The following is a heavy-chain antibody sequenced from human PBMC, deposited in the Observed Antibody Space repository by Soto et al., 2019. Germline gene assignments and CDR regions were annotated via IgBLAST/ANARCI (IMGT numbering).Heavy chain of an antibody. Sequence: QVQLVKSGGGVVQPGRSLRLSCAASGFTFRAYGMHWVRQAPGKGLEWVAVLWYDGSYEYYADSVKGRFTISRDNAKNTLYLQMYSLGAEDMAVYYCARDRIELLDRRFDFWGHGTLVTVSS. D-gene: IGHD1-7*01. CDR3: ARDRIELLDRRFDF. CDR1: GFTFRAYG. J-gene: IGHJ4*01. CDR2: LWYDGSYE. V-gene: IGHV3-33*01.